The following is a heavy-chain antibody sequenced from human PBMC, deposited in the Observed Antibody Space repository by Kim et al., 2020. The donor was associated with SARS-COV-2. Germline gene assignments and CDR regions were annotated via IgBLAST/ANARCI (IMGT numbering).Heavy chain of an antibody. Sequence: GSNQYYSDSVKGRFTISRDNSKNTLYLQMNSLRAEDTAVYYCASVTHGGHWGQGTLVTVSS. D-gene: IGHD3-16*01. J-gene: IGHJ4*02. CDR2: GSNQ. V-gene: IGHV3-33*01. CDR3: ASVTHGGH.